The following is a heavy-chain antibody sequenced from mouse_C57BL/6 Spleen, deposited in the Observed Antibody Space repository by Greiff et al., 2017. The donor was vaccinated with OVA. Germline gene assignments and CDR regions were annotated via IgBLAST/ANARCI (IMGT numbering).Heavy chain of an antibody. CDR3: AREALLRYFDV. CDR2: ISGGGGNT. V-gene: IGHV5-9*01. J-gene: IGHJ1*03. D-gene: IGHD2-3*01. Sequence: DVHLVESGGGLVKPGGSLKLSCAASGFTFSSYTMSWVRQTPEKRLEWVATISGGGGNTHYPDSVKGRFTISRDNAKNTLYLQMSSLRSEDTALYYCAREALLRYFDVWGTGTTVTVSS. CDR1: GFTFSSYT.